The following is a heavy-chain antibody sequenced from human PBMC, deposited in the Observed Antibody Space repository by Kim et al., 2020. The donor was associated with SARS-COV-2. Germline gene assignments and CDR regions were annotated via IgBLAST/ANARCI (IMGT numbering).Heavy chain of an antibody. J-gene: IGHJ3*02. D-gene: IGHD5-12*01. V-gene: IGHV3-30*18. CDR3: AKDGGEYSGNDKDAFDI. CDR2: ISHDGSNK. CDR1: RFTFSTYG. Sequence: GGSLRLSCAASRFTFSTYGMHWVRQAPGKGLEWVAAISHDGSNKFFADSVKGRFTISRDNSKSTLYLQMDSLRVEDTAVYYCAKDGGEYSGNDKDAFDIWGQGTMVIVSS.